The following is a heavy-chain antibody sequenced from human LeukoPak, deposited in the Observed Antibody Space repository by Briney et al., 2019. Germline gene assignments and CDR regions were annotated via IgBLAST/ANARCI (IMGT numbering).Heavy chain of an antibody. CDR1: GGSISSSSYY. D-gene: IGHD2-15*01. CDR3: ARGARYCSGGSCYREGNYFDY. J-gene: IGHJ4*02. V-gene: IGHV4-39*07. CDR2: IYYSGST. Sequence: ASETLSLTCTVSGGSISSSSYYWGWIRQPPGKGLEWIGSIYYSGSTNYNPSLKSRVTISVDTSKNQFSLKLSSVTAADTAVYYCARGARYCSGGSCYREGNYFDYWGQGTLVTVSS.